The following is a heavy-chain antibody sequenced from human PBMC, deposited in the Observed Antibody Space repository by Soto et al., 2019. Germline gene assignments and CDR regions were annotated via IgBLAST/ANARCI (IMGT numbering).Heavy chain of an antibody. CDR3: ARDSTGWRAVYDY. CDR1: RFTFSDYY. Sequence: QVQLVESGGGLVKPGGSLRLSCAASRFTFSDYYMSWIRQAPGKGLEWISYISSTGSYTNYADSVKGRFTISRDNAKNSLYLQMNSLRAEDTAVYYCARDSTGWRAVYDYWGQGSLVTVSS. CDR2: ISSTGSYT. V-gene: IGHV3-11*05. J-gene: IGHJ4*02. D-gene: IGHD6-19*01.